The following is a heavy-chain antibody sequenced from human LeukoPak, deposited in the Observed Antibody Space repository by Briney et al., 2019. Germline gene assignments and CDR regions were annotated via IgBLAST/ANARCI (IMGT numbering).Heavy chain of an antibody. Sequence: SQTLSLTCAVSGGSISSGGYSWSWIRQPPGKGLEWIGYIYYSGSTYYNPSLKSRATISVDTSKNQFSLKLSSVTAADTAVYYCARVVRYSYGYEGGYYYYMDVWGKGTTVTISS. CDR1: GGSISSGGYS. CDR3: ARVVRYSYGYEGGYYYYMDV. V-gene: IGHV4-30-2*03. CDR2: IYYSGST. D-gene: IGHD5-18*01. J-gene: IGHJ6*03.